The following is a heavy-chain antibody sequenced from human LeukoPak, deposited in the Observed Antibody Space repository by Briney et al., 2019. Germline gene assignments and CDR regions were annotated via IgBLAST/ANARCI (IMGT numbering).Heavy chain of an antibody. Sequence: PSETLSLTCAVYGGSFSGYFWIWIRQPPGQGLEWIGSFYYSGSTYYNPSLKSRVTISVDTSKNQFSLKLSSVTAADTAVYYCARDFSRGDFWSGYEDYWGQGTLVTVSS. D-gene: IGHD3-3*01. J-gene: IGHJ4*02. CDR3: ARDFSRGDFWSGYEDY. V-gene: IGHV4-34*01. CDR1: GGSFSGYF. CDR2: FYYSGST.